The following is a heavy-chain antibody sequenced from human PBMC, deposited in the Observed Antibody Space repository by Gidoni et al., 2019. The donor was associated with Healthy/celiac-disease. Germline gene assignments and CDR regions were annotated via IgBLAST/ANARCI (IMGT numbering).Heavy chain of an antibody. CDR1: GYTFTSYG. Sequence: QVQLVQSGAEVKKPGASVKVSCKVSGYTFTSYGISWVRQAPGQGLEWMGWINAYNGNTNYAQKLQGRVTMTTDTSTSTAYMELRSLRSDDTAVYYCARDHGSGWYEGEMEFDYWGQGTLVTVSS. CDR2: INAYNGNT. J-gene: IGHJ4*02. D-gene: IGHD6-19*01. V-gene: IGHV1-18*04. CDR3: ARDHGSGWYEGEMEFDY.